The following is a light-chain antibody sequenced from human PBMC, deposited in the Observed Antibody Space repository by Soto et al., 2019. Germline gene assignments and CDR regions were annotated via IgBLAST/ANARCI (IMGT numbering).Light chain of an antibody. J-gene: IGKJ1*01. CDR2: DAS. CDR3: QQRSEWPRT. CDR1: QSISSS. V-gene: IGKV3-11*01. Sequence: EIVMTQSPATLSVSPGERATLSCRASQSISSSLAWYQQKPGQAPRLLIYDASSRATGFPARFSGSGSGTDFTLTIGSLEPEDFAVYYCQQRSEWPRTFGQGTKVDIK.